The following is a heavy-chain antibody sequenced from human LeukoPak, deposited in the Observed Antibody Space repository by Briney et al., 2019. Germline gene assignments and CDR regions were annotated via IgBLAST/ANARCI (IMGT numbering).Heavy chain of an antibody. Sequence: KSGESLKISCKGSEYSFATYWIGWVRQLPGQGLEWMGIFFPGDSDTIYGPSFQGQVTISADKSISTAYVQWSSLKASDTAIYYCASEYCSGGNCYFDYWGQGTLVTVSS. CDR1: EYSFATYW. CDR3: ASEYCSGGNCYFDY. CDR2: FFPGDSDT. D-gene: IGHD2-15*01. J-gene: IGHJ4*02. V-gene: IGHV5-51*01.